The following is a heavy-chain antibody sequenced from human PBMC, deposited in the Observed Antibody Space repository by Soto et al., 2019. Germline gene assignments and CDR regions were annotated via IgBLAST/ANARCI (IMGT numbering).Heavy chain of an antibody. CDR2: ISGSGGST. D-gene: IGHD6-13*01. Sequence: EVQLLESGGGLVQPGGSLRLSCAASGFTFSSYAMSWVRQAPGKGLEWVSAISGSGGSTYYADSVKGRFTISRDNSKNTLYLQLHSLRAGDTAVYYCAKGGTAAAGKYYSCWGMDVWGQGTTVTVSS. CDR1: GFTFSSYA. V-gene: IGHV3-23*01. J-gene: IGHJ6*02. CDR3: AKGGTAAAGKYYSCWGMDV.